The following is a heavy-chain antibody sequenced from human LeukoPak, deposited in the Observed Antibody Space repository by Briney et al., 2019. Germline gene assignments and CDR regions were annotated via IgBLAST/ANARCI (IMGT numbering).Heavy chain of an antibody. V-gene: IGHV3-48*03. J-gene: IGHJ4*02. CDR3: ARRGYMYGCDY. D-gene: IGHD5-18*01. Sequence: GGSLRLSCAASGFEFTSYEMNWVRQAPGKGLEWVSYISNTGGTIYYGDSVKGRFTISRDNAKNSLSLQMNSLRADETAVYYCARRGYMYGCDYWGQGTLVSVSS. CDR1: GFEFTSYE. CDR2: ISNTGGTI.